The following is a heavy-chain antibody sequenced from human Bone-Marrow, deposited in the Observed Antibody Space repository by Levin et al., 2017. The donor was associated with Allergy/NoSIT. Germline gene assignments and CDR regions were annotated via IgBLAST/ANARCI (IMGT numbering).Heavy chain of an antibody. Sequence: PSQTLSLTCAISGDRVSSNSAAWNWIRQSPSRGLEWLGRTYYRSKWYNDYAVSVKSRITINPDTSKDQFSLQLNSVTPEDTAVYYCARSPTIAAAAAGTDYWGKGTQVTVSS. CDR3: ARSPTIAAAAAGTDY. V-gene: IGHV6-1*01. J-gene: IGHJ4*02. D-gene: IGHD6-13*01. CDR1: GDRVSSNSAA. CDR2: TYYRSKWYN.